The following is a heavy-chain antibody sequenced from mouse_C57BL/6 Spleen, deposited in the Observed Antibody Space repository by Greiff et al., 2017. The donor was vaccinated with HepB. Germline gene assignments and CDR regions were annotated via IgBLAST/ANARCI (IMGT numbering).Heavy chain of an antibody. CDR3: ARGDGPFDV. Sequence: EVQLQQSGPELVKPGASVKISCKASGYTFTDYYMNWVKQSHGKSLEWIGDINPNNGGTSYNQKFKGKATLTVDKSSSTAYMELRSLTSEDSAVYYCARGDGPFDVWGTGTTVTVSS. J-gene: IGHJ1*03. CDR1: GYTFTDYY. CDR2: INPNNGGT. V-gene: IGHV1-26*01. D-gene: IGHD2-3*01.